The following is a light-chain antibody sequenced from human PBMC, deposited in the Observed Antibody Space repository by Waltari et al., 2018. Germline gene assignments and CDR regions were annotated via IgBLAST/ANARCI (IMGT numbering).Light chain of an antibody. CDR2: GAS. Sequence: EIVMPQSPATLSVSPGESATLSCRASQSVSSNLAWYQQKPGQAPRLLIYGASTRATGIPARFSGSGSGTEFTLTISSLQSEDFAVYYCQQYNNWPQLTFGGGTKVEIK. CDR1: QSVSSN. V-gene: IGKV3-15*01. J-gene: IGKJ4*01. CDR3: QQYNNWPQLT.